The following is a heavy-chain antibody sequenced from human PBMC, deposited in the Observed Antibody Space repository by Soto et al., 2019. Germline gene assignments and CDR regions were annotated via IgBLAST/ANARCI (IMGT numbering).Heavy chain of an antibody. CDR1: GGSISSSSYY. J-gene: IGHJ6*02. CDR2: IYYSGST. Sequence: SETLSLTCTVSGGSISSSSYYWGWIRQPPGKGLEWIGSIYYSGSTYYTPSLKSRVTISVDTSKNQFSLKLSSVTAADTAVYYCASHYSSSWYYYYYGMDVWGQGTTVTVSS. CDR3: ASHYSSSWYYYYYGMDV. V-gene: IGHV4-39*01. D-gene: IGHD6-13*01.